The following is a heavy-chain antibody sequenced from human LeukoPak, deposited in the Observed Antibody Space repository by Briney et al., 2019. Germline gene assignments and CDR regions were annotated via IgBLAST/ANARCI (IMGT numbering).Heavy chain of an antibody. CDR2: INPSGGTT. CDR1: GYTFTGYY. V-gene: IGHV1-46*01. CDR3: ARDNSVGDYAWWFDP. D-gene: IGHD1-26*01. Sequence: ASVKVSCKASGYTFTGYYMHWVRQAPGQGFEWMGLINPSGGTTRYAQKFQGRVTMTRDLSTSTDYMELSSLRSDDTAVYFCARDNSVGDYAWWFDPWGQGTLVTVSS. J-gene: IGHJ5*02.